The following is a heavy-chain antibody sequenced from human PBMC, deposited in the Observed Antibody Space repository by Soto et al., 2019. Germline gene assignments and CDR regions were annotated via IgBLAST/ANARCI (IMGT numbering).Heavy chain of an antibody. J-gene: IGHJ4*02. Sequence: PGGSLRLSCAASGFTFSSYGMHWVRQAPGKGLEWVAVISYDGSNKYYADSVKGRFTISRDNSKNTLYLQMNSLRAEDTAVYYCAKDHGDIVVVPAAISPGYWGQGTLVTVSS. D-gene: IGHD2-2*01. V-gene: IGHV3-30*18. CDR3: AKDHGDIVVVPAAISPGY. CDR1: GFTFSSYG. CDR2: ISYDGSNK.